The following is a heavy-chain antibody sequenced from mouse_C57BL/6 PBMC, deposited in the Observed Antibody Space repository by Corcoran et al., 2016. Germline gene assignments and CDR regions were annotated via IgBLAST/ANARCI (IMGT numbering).Heavy chain of an antibody. CDR2: FYPGSGSI. J-gene: IGHJ4*01. CDR1: GYTFTEYT. D-gene: IGHD2-3*01. Sequence: QVQLQQSGAELVKPGASVKLSCKASGYTFTEYTIHWVKQRSGQGLEWIGWFYPGSGSIKYNEKFKDKATLTADKSSSTVYIELSRLTSEDSAVYFCARHGDGYYVEYYYAMDYWGQGTSVTVSS. V-gene: IGHV1-62-2*01. CDR3: ARHGDGYYVEYYYAMDY.